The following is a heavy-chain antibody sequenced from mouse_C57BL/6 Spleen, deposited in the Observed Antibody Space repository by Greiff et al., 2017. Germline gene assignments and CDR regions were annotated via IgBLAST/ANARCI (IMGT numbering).Heavy chain of an antibody. CDR1: GYAFSSSW. CDR3: ARGGEDFFYAMDY. CDR2: IYPGDGDT. Sequence: VQLQQSGPELVKPGASVKISCKASGYAFSSSWMNWVKQRPGKGLEWIGRIYPGDGDTNYNGKFKGKATLTADKSSSTAYMQLSSLTSEDSAVYFCARGGEDFFYAMDYWGQGTSVTVSS. J-gene: IGHJ4*01. V-gene: IGHV1-82*01.